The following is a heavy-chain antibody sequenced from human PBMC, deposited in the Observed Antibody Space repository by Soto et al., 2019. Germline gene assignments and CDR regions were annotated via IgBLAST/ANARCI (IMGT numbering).Heavy chain of an antibody. J-gene: IGHJ4*02. V-gene: IGHV3-33*01. CDR1: GFTFSSYG. Sequence: QVQLVESGGGVVQPGRSLRLSCAASGFTFSSYGMHWVRQAPGKGLEWVAVIWYDGSNKYYADSVKGRFTISRDNSKNTLYLQMNSLRAEDTAVYYCARGGYGDYWRFDYWGQGTLVTVSS. D-gene: IGHD4-17*01. CDR3: ARGGYGDYWRFDY. CDR2: IWYDGSNK.